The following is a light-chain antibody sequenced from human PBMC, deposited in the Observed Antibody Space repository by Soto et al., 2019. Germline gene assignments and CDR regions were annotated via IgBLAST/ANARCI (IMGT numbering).Light chain of an antibody. CDR2: EVS. J-gene: IGLJ1*01. V-gene: IGLV2-8*01. CDR3: SSYAATVYV. Sequence: QSALTQPPSASGSPGQAVTISCTGTSSDVGGYNFVSWFQQHPGKVPKLIMYEVSKRPSGVPDRFSGSKSGNTASLTVSGRQAVDEADYYCSSYAATVYVFGTGTKVTGL. CDR1: SSDVGGYNF.